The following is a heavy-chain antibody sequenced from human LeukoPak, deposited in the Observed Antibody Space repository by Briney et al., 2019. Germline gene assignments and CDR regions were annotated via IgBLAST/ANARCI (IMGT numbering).Heavy chain of an antibody. Sequence: GGSLRLSCAASGFTFSSYWMNWVRQAPGKGLEWVANINQDGSVKHFVDSVKGRFTISRDNAKNSVYLQMNSLRVEDTAVYYCARAPVAAPYYDSWGQGTLDTVSS. V-gene: IGHV3-7*01. CDR1: GFTFSSYW. D-gene: IGHD6-6*01. CDR3: ARAPVAAPYYDS. J-gene: IGHJ4*02. CDR2: INQDGSVK.